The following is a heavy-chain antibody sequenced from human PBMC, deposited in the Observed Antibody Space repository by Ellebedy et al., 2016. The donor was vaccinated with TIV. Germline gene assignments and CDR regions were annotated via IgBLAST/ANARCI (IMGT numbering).Heavy chain of an antibody. CDR3: TKDINGYTSRWDGDY. CDR2: ISGSGGTT. CDR1: GFIFSTNA. D-gene: IGHD5-12*01. J-gene: IGHJ4*02. V-gene: IGHV3-23*01. Sequence: GESLKISCAASGFIFSTNAMSWVRQAPGKGLEWVSAISGSGGTTYYADSVKGRFTISRDVSKKTLYLQMNSLRADDTAVYYCTKDINGYTSRWDGDYWGQGTLVTVSS.